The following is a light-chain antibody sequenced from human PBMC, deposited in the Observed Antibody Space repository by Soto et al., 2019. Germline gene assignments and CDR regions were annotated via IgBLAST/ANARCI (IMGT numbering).Light chain of an antibody. V-gene: IGKV1-39*01. CDR2: AAS. CDR1: QSISSY. J-gene: IGKJ5*01. CDR3: QQSSSTSIT. Sequence: DIQMAQSPSSLSASVGDRVTITCRASQSISSYLNWYHQKPGKAPKLLIYAASSLQSGVPSRFSGSGSGTDFTLTISSLQPEDFATYYCQQSSSTSITFGQGTRLEIK.